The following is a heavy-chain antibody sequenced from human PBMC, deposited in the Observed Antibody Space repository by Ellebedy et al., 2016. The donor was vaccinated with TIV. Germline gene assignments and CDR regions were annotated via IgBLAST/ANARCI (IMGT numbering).Heavy chain of an antibody. D-gene: IGHD2-2*01. CDR2: INYSGTA. V-gene: IGHV4-31*03. J-gene: IGHJ4*02. CDR3: GRAVIEVGDLDH. Sequence: SETLSLXCTVSGGSITSNGHYWTWIRQHPGKGLEWIGYINYSGTAYYNPYLESRAVISIDSSKNQFSLIMSSVTAADTAVYYCGRAVIEVGDLDHWGQGTLVTVSS. CDR1: GGSITSNGHY.